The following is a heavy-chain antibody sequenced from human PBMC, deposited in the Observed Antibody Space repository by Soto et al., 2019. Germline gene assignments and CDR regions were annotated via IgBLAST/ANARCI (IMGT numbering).Heavy chain of an antibody. CDR1: GFTFSSYG. CDR3: AKDTYYHDSSGYYVFDH. J-gene: IGHJ4*02. Sequence: QVQLVESGGGVVQPGRSLSLSCTASGFTFSSYGMNWVRQTPGMGLEWVAHISYDGSNEHYIDSVKGRFTISRDNSKNTVYLQMNSLRTEDTALYYCAKDTYYHDSSGYYVFDHWGQGTLVTVSS. V-gene: IGHV3-30*18. CDR2: ISYDGSNE. D-gene: IGHD3-22*01.